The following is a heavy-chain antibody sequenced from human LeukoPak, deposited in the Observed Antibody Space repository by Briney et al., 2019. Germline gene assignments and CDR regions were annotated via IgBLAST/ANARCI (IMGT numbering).Heavy chain of an antibody. CDR2: IYYSGST. D-gene: IGHD2-15*01. CDR1: GGSISSYY. CDR3: ARTYCSGGSCHFDY. J-gene: IGHJ4*02. V-gene: IGHV4-59*08. Sequence: SETLSLTRTVSGGSISSYYWSWIRQPPGKGLELIGYIYYSGSTNYNPSLKSRVTISVDTSKNQFSVKLSSVTAADTAVYYCARTYCSGGSCHFDYWGQGTLVTVSS.